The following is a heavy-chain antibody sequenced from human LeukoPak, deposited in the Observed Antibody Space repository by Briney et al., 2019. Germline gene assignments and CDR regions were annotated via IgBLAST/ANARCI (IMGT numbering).Heavy chain of an antibody. Sequence: SETLSLTCTVSGGSVSSGTYYWSWIRQPPGKGLEWIGVSTYYNPSLKNRVTISRDTSKNQFSLKLSSVTAADTAIYYCARAGYSYGIISYFDSWGQGTLVTVSS. CDR3: ARAGYSYGIISYFDS. CDR2: VST. V-gene: IGHV4-39*01. D-gene: IGHD5-18*01. CDR1: GGSVSSGTYY. J-gene: IGHJ4*02.